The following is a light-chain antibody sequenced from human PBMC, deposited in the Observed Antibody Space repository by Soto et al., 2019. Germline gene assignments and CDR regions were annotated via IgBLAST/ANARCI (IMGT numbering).Light chain of an antibody. V-gene: IGKV3-15*01. CDR2: GAS. CDR3: QQYNNWPPL. J-gene: IGKJ2*01. Sequence: EIVMTQSPATLSVSPGERATLSCRASQSVSSNLAWYQQQTGQAPRILIYGASTRATGITARFSGSGSGTEFTLTISSLQSEYFAVYFCQQYNNWPPLFGQGTKLEIK. CDR1: QSVSSN.